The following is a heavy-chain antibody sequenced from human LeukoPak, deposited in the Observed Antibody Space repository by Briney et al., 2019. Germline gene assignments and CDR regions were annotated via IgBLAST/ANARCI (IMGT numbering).Heavy chain of an antibody. J-gene: IGHJ3*02. CDR1: GFIVRSNY. Sequence: GGSLRLSCAASGFIVRSNYMSWVRQTPGKGLEWVSVIYSGGSTYYADSVRGRFTISRDNSKNTLYLQMNSLRVEDTAVYYCARGRYSYGPHDAFDIWGQGTMVTVSS. D-gene: IGHD5-18*01. CDR2: IYSGGST. CDR3: ARGRYSYGPHDAFDI. V-gene: IGHV3-66*01.